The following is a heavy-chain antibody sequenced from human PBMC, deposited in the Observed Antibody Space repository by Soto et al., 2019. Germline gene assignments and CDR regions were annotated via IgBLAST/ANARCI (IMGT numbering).Heavy chain of an antibody. D-gene: IGHD2-8*02. V-gene: IGHV3-48*01. CDR1: GFTFSSYS. CDR2: ISSSSSTK. J-gene: IGHJ4*02. CDR3: ARDTDG. Sequence: EVQVVESGGGLVQPGGSLRLSCAASGFTFSSYSMNWVRQAPEKGVEWVSYISSSSSTKFYADSVKGRFTISRDNARNSLYLPMNSLRAADTAVYYSARDTDGGGKGTLVTVSS.